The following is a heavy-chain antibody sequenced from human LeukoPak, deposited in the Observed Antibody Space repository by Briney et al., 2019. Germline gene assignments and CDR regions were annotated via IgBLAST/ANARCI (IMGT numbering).Heavy chain of an antibody. Sequence: PSETLSLTCAVYGGSFSGYYWNWIRQPPGKGLEWIGEINHSGSTNYNPSLKSRVTISVDTSKNQFSLKLSSVTAADTAVYYCARAFGSSGPNFDYWGQGTLVTVSS. V-gene: IGHV4-34*01. CDR2: INHSGST. J-gene: IGHJ4*02. D-gene: IGHD6-6*01. CDR1: GGSFSGYY. CDR3: ARAFGSSGPNFDY.